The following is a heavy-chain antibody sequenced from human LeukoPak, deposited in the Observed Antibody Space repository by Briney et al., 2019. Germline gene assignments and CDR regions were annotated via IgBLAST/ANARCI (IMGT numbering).Heavy chain of an antibody. CDR2: ISGSGGST. CDR3: ARYGTLQNAFDI. CDR1: GFTFSSYA. V-gene: IGHV3-23*01. Sequence: PGGSLRLSCAASGFTFSSYAMSWVRQAPGKGLEWVSTISGSGGSTYYADSVKGRFTISRDNSKNTLYLQMNSLRAEDTAVYYCARYGTLQNAFDIWGQGTMVTVSS. J-gene: IGHJ3*02. D-gene: IGHD1-7*01.